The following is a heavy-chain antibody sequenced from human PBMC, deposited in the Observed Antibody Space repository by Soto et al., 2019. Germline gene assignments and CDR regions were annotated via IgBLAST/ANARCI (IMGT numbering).Heavy chain of an antibody. J-gene: IGHJ4*02. V-gene: IGHV3-66*01. CDR1: GFNVSSTS. CDR2: IYSGAGT. Sequence: VQLVESGGGLVQPGGSLRLSCAASGFNVSSTSMSWVRQAPGKGLEWVSVIYSGAGTHYAASVKGRFTISRDTSKKTLSLQLSRMRFDDTVVSCCARAASGSSTGFDYWCQGTVVSVSS. D-gene: IGHD2-2*01. CDR3: ARAASGSSTGFDY.